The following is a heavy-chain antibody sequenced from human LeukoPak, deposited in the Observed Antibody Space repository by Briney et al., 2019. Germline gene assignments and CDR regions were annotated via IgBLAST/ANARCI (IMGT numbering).Heavy chain of an antibody. D-gene: IGHD5-24*01. CDR1: GGSISSGGYS. J-gene: IGHJ4*02. CDR2: IYHSGST. V-gene: IGHV4-30-2*01. Sequence: SETLSLTCAVSGGSISSGGYSWSWIRQPPGKGLEWIGYIYHSGSTYYNPSLKSRVTISVDRYKNQFSLKLSSVTAADTAVYYCARGGDGTRIDYWGQGTLVTVSS. CDR3: ARGGDGTRIDY.